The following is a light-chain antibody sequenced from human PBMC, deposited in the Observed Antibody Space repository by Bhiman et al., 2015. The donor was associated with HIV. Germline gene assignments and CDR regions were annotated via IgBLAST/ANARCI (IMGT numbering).Light chain of an antibody. Sequence: QSALTQPRSVSGSPGQSVTISCTGTSSDVGGYNYVSWYQQHPGKAPKLLIYRNNQRPSGVPDRFSGSKSGTSASLAISGLQAEDEADYYCAAWDDSLNGLVVFGGGTKLTVL. CDR2: RNN. V-gene: IGLV2-11*01. CDR3: AAWDDSLNGLVV. CDR1: SSDVGGYNY. J-gene: IGLJ2*01.